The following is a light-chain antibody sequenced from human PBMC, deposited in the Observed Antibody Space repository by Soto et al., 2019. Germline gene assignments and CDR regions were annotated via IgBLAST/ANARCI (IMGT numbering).Light chain of an antibody. CDR1: QSVSSN. J-gene: IGKJ1*01. CDR3: QQYNNWPRT. V-gene: IGKV3-15*01. Sequence: EIVMTQSPATLSVSPGERATLSCRASQSVSSNLAWYQQKPGQAPRLLIYDASTRATGMPARFSGSGSGTEFTLTISSLQSEDFAAYYCQQYNNWPRTFGQGTKVEIK. CDR2: DAS.